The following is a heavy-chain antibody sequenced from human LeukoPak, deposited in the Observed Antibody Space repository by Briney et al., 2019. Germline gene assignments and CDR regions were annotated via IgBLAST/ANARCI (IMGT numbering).Heavy chain of an antibody. D-gene: IGHD3-10*01. Sequence: GGSLRLSCAASGCAVSSNYMSWVRQAPGKGLEWVSVIYSDGRTYYADSVKGRFTISRDISKNTLFLQMTSLRAEDTAVYYCAKLKGWYGEGYFDYWGQGTLVTVSS. J-gene: IGHJ4*02. CDR1: GCAVSSNY. CDR2: IYSDGRT. V-gene: IGHV3-53*01. CDR3: AKLKGWYGEGYFDY.